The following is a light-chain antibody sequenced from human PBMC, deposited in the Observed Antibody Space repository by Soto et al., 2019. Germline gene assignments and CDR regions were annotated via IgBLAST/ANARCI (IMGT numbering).Light chain of an antibody. Sequence: DVQMVQTPSSLSASVGDTVTLSCRASQHISKFINWYQQKPGKAPKLLIYDASVLETGVPSRFSGSGYGTEFTFTITSLQSEDIATYYCQQYDNMPRTFGRGTKVEIK. J-gene: IGKJ2*01. CDR1: QHISKF. CDR2: DAS. V-gene: IGKV1-33*01. CDR3: QQYDNMPRT.